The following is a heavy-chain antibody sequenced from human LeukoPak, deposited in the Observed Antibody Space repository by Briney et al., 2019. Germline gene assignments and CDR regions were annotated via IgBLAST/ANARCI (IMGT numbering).Heavy chain of an antibody. D-gene: IGHD6-19*01. CDR3: VRCIVVAGFVSDYYYYGMDV. CDR2: IYYSGSP. CDR1: GGPINSYY. Sequence: PSETLSLTCTVSGGPINSYYWSWIRQPPGKGLEWVGYIYYSGSPTYNPSLKSRVAISIHTSKKHFSLKLSSVTAADTAVYYCVRCIVVAGFVSDYYYYGMDVWGQGTTVTVSS. J-gene: IGHJ6*02. V-gene: IGHV4-59*08.